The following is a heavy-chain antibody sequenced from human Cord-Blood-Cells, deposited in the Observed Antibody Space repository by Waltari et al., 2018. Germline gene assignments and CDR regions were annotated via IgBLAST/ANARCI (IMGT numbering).Heavy chain of an antibody. CDR3: ARGYSGYDPYYFDY. V-gene: IGHV3-33*01. J-gene: IGHJ4*02. D-gene: IGHD5-12*01. CDR2: IWYDGSNK. CDR1: GFTFSSYV. Sequence: QVQLVESGGGVVQPGRSLRLSCAASGFTFSSYVMPGVSQAPGKGLEWVAVIWYDGSNKYYADSVKGRFTISRDNSKNTLYLQMNSLRAEDTAVYYCARGYSGYDPYYFDYWGQGTLVTVSS.